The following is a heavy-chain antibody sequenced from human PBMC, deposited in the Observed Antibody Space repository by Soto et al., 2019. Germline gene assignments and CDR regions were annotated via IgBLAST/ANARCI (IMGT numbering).Heavy chain of an antibody. CDR1: GYTFTGYY. J-gene: IGHJ4*02. CDR2: INPNSGST. CDR3: ARRGFSGFDLYYFDP. Sequence: GASVKVSCKASGYTFTGYYIHWVRQAPGQGLEWMGWINPNSGSTNYAQKFQGRVSMTRDTSITTASMELSRLRSDDTAGYFCARRGFSGFDLYYFDPWGQGTLVTVSS. D-gene: IGHD5-12*01. V-gene: IGHV1-2*02.